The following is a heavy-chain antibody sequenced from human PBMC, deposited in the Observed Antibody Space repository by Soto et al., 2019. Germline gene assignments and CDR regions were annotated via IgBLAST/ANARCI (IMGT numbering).Heavy chain of an antibody. D-gene: IGHD3-22*01. V-gene: IGHV4-61*01. Sequence: KSSETLSLTCTFSCDSLKSNSYSWTWIRQSPGKGLQWIGSVSYTGSTNYNPSLEGRVTMSIDTSKHRFSLRLSSVTAADTAVYYCARGDHDWGDDYGGYSYLHYFDFWGQGTLVTVSS. CDR1: CDSLKSNSYS. CDR2: VSYTGST. CDR3: ARGDHDWGDDYGGYSYLHYFDF. J-gene: IGHJ4*02.